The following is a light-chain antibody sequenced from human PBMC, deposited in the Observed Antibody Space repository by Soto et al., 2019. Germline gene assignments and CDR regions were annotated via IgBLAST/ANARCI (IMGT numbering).Light chain of an antibody. CDR2: GAS. J-gene: IGKJ2*01. CDR3: QHLNTSPRT. CDR1: QGISSY. V-gene: IGKV1-9*01. Sequence: DIQLTQSPSFLSASVGDRVTITCRASQGISSYLAWYQQPPGKAPKLLIYGASTLQRGVSSRFSGSGSGTDFTLTISSLQPEDFATYYCQHLNTSPRTFGQGTKLEVK.